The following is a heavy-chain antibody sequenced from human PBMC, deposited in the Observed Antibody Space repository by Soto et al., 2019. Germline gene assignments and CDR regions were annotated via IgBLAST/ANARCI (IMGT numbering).Heavy chain of an antibody. CDR1: GGTFSSYA. CDR3: ARDSLYCGGDCYFSWFDP. Sequence: SVKVSCKASGGTFSSYAISSVRQAPGQGLEWMGGIIPIFGTANYAQKFQGRVTITADESTSTAYMELSSLRSEDTAVYYCARDSLYCGGDCYFSWFDPWGQGTLVTVSS. J-gene: IGHJ5*02. V-gene: IGHV1-69*13. CDR2: IIPIFGTA. D-gene: IGHD2-21*02.